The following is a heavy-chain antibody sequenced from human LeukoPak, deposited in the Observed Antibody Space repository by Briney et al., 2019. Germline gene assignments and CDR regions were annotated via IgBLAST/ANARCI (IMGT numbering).Heavy chain of an antibody. CDR2: INSDGSAT. CDR3: VRVGGTYSPLNY. CDR1: GFTFSNFW. J-gene: IGHJ4*02. Sequence: PGGSLRLSCAASGFTFSNFWMHWVRQVPGKGLVWVARINSDGSATNYADPVKGRFTISRDNAKNTLYLQMNGLRADDTAVYYCVRVGGTYSPLNYWGQGTLVTVSS. D-gene: IGHD1-26*01. V-gene: IGHV3-74*01.